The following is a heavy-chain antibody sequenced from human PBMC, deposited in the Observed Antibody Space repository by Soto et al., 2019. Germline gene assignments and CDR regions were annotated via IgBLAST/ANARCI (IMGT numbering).Heavy chain of an antibody. V-gene: IGHV3-23*01. J-gene: IGHJ4*02. CDR3: AKAADSSSWYNPYYYFDY. D-gene: IGHD6-13*01. Sequence: EVQLLESGGGLVQPGGSLRLSCAASGFTFSSYAMSWVRQAPGKGLEWVSAISGSGGSTYYADSVKGRFTISRDNSKNTLYLQMKSLRAEDTAVYYCAKAADSSSWYNPYYYFDYWGQGTLVTVSS. CDR2: ISGSGGST. CDR1: GFTFSSYA.